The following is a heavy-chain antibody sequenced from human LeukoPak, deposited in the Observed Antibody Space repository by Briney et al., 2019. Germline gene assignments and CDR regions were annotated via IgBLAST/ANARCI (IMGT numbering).Heavy chain of an antibody. Sequence: GALRLSCAASGFTFSSYSMNWVRQAPGKGLEWVSSISSSSSYIYYADSVKGRFTISRDNAKNSLYLQMNSLRAEDTAVYYCARDRAVLNAFDIWGQGTTVTVSS. CDR3: ARDRAVLNAFDI. CDR1: GFTFSSYS. CDR2: ISSSSSYI. D-gene: IGHD3-10*01. J-gene: IGHJ3*02. V-gene: IGHV3-21*01.